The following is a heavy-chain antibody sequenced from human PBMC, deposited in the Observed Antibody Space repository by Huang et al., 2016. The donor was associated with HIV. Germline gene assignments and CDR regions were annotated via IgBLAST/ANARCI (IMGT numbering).Heavy chain of an antibody. V-gene: IGHV7-4-1*02. CDR1: GYTFTSYT. D-gene: IGHD6-13*01. Sequence: QVQLVQSGSELKKPGASVKVSCKASGYTFTSYTLNWVRQAPGQGLEWMAWINTNDGKSTYAQDFTGRFVFSCDTSVSTAYWHISSLRAEDTAVYYCGRGGGGSSWQTPLVWFDPWGQGTLVTVSS. J-gene: IGHJ5*02. CDR3: GRGGGGSSWQTPLVWFDP. CDR2: INTNDGKS.